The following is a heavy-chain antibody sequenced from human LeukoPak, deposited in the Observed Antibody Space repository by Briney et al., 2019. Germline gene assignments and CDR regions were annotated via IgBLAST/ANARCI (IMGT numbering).Heavy chain of an antibody. Sequence: SETLSLTCTVSGGSISSSSYYWGWIRQPPGKGLEWTGSIYYSGSTYYNPSLKSRVTISVDTSKNQFSLKLSSVTAADTAVYYCARSRPSYYDILTGYYDFDYWGQGTLVTVSS. V-gene: IGHV4-39*01. D-gene: IGHD3-9*01. J-gene: IGHJ4*02. CDR1: GGSISSSSYY. CDR3: ARSRPSYYDILTGYYDFDY. CDR2: IYYSGST.